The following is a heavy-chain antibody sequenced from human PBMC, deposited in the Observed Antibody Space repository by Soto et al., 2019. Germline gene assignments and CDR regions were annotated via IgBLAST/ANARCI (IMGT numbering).Heavy chain of an antibody. CDR2: IWYDGSKK. D-gene: IGHD3-22*01. V-gene: IGHV3-33*01. CDR1: GFTFSSYG. Sequence: QVQLVESGGGVVQPGRSLRLSCAASGFTFSSYGMHWVRQAPGKGLEWVAVIWYDGSKKYYADSVKGRFTISRDNSENTLYLQMNSLRGEDTAVYYCARLKNLDDCSNNGCPYSRFDSWGQGTQVTVSS. J-gene: IGHJ5*01. CDR3: ARLKNLDDCSNNGCPYSRFDS.